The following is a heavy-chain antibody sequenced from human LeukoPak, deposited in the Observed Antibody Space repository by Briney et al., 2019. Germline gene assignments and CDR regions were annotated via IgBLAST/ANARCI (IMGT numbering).Heavy chain of an antibody. D-gene: IGHD5-18*01. CDR3: ARVRGYSYGHLDY. J-gene: IGHJ4*02. CDR2: ITTSSSYT. V-gene: IGHV3-21*01. CDR1: GFSFSSYN. Sequence: GGSLRLSCEASGFSFSSYNMDWVRQTPGKGLEWISSITTSSSYTFYADSVKGRFTISRDNAKNSLYLQMNSLRAEDTAVYYCARVRGYSYGHLDYWGQGTLVTVSS.